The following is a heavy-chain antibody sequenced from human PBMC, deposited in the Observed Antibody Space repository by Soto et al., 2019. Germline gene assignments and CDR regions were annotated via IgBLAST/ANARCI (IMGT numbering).Heavy chain of an antibody. CDR2: INAGNGNT. D-gene: IGHD6-19*01. Sequence: QVQLVQSGAEEKKPGASVKVSCKASGYTFTGYAMHWVRQAPGQRLEWMGWINAGNGNTKYSQKFQGRVTITRDTSASTAYMELSSLRSEDSAVYCCARAVAVPPDFDYWGQGTLVTVSS. V-gene: IGHV1-3*05. CDR3: ARAVAVPPDFDY. CDR1: GYTFTGYA. J-gene: IGHJ4*02.